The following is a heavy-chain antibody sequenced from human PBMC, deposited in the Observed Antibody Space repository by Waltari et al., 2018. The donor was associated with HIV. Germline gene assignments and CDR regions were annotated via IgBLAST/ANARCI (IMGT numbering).Heavy chain of an antibody. Sequence: EVQLVESGGGLVQTGGSPSLSCSASAFTVRRYAMNWVRQAPGKGRGLVSYISIPSNTIYYADSVKGRFTVSRDKAKNSLSLQMNSLRAEDTAVYFCAKEVVALPHYYYYGLDVWGQGTTVTVSS. D-gene: IGHD2-15*01. V-gene: IGHV3-48*01. CDR3: AKEVVALPHYYYYGLDV. CDR2: ISIPSNTI. CDR1: AFTVRRYA. J-gene: IGHJ6*02.